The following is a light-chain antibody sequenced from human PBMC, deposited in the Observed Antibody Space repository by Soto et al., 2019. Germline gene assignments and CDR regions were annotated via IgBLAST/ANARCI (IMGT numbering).Light chain of an antibody. CDR1: SSDVGGYNY. Sequence: QSALTQPPSASGSPGQSVTISCTGTSSDVGGYNYVSWYQQHPGKAPKVMIFEVIKRPSGVPDRFSGSKSGNTASLTVSGLQADDEADYYCSSFAGSNNVVFGGGTKLTVL. CDR2: EVI. CDR3: SSFAGSNNVV. J-gene: IGLJ2*01. V-gene: IGLV2-8*01.